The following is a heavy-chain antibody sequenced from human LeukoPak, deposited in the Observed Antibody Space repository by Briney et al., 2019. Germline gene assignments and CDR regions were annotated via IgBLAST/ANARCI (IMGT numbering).Heavy chain of an antibody. J-gene: IGHJ5*02. V-gene: IGHV4-38-2*01. CDR1: GYSISSGYY. Sequence: SETLSLTCAVSGYSISSGYYWGRIRQPPGKGLEWIGSIYHSGSTYYNPSLKSRVTISVDTSKNQFSLKLSSVTAADTAVYYCARLVSLDYDFWCGYGQLFDPWGQGTLVTVSS. CDR3: ARLVSLDYDFWCGYGQLFDP. CDR2: IYHSGST. D-gene: IGHD3-3*01.